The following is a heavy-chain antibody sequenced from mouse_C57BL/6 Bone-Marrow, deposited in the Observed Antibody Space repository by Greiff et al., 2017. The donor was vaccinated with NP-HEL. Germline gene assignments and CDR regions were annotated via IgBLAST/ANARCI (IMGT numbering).Heavy chain of an antibody. CDR3: ARDGTFYYGSSYGYFDV. CDR1: GFTFSSYA. J-gene: IGHJ1*03. V-gene: IGHV5-4*01. D-gene: IGHD1-1*01. CDR2: ISDGGSYT. Sequence: DVQGVASGGGLVKPGGSLKLSCAASGFTFSSYAMSWVRQTPEKRLEWVATISDGGSYTYYPDNVKGRFTISRDNAKNNLYLQMSHLKSEDTAMYYWARDGTFYYGSSYGYFDVWGTGTTVTVSS.